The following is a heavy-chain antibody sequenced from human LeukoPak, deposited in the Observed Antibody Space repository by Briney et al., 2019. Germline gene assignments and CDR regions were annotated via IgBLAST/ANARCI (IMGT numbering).Heavy chain of an antibody. Sequence: SETLSLTCTVSGASINSYYWSWIRQPPGKGLEWIGYIYYSGNTNYNPSLKSRVIISVDTSKNQLSLKLSSVAAADTAVYYCAMIVVTDYYYYYMDVWGKGTTVTVSS. D-gene: IGHD4-23*01. J-gene: IGHJ6*03. CDR3: AMIVVTDYYYYYMDV. V-gene: IGHV4-59*01. CDR2: IYYSGNT. CDR1: GASINSYY.